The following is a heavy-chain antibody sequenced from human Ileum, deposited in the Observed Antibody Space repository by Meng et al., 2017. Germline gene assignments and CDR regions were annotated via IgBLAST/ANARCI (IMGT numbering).Heavy chain of an antibody. D-gene: IGHD5-12*01. CDR3: ASGYSPDY. CDR1: SFTFSDFA. J-gene: IGHJ4*02. V-gene: IGHV3-23*01. CDR2: INRRVTVT. Sequence: GGSLRLSCAASSFTFSDFAMSWVRQAPGKGLEWVSGINRRVTVTHYADSVKGRFTISRDNAKNTLYMQMSSLRVEDTALYFCASGYSPDYWGQGTLVTVSS.